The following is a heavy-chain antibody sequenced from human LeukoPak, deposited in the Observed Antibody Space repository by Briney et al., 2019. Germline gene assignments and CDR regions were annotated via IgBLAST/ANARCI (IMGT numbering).Heavy chain of an antibody. CDR2: INPNDGDT. Sequence: ASVKVSCKASGYTFTDYYMHWVRQAPGQGFEWMGWINPNDGDTNYAQKFQGRVTMTRDTSISTAHMEVSRLRSDDTAVYYCARPNFLYCSSSTCLFDYWGQGTLVTVSS. V-gene: IGHV1-2*02. D-gene: IGHD2-2*01. CDR1: GYTFTDYY. CDR3: ARPNFLYCSSSTCLFDY. J-gene: IGHJ4*02.